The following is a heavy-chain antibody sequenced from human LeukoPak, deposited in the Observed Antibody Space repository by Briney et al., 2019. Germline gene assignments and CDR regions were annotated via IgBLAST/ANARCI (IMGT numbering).Heavy chain of an antibody. Sequence: GGSLRLSCAASGFTFSDYYMNWIRQAPGKGLEGVSYISSSGDTIYYADSVKGRFTISRDNAKNSLYLQMNSLRAEDTAVYYCARDVTPYYYMDVWGKGTTVTISS. J-gene: IGHJ6*03. V-gene: IGHV3-11*01. D-gene: IGHD3-16*02. CDR2: ISSSGDTI. CDR1: GFTFSDYY. CDR3: ARDVTPYYYMDV.